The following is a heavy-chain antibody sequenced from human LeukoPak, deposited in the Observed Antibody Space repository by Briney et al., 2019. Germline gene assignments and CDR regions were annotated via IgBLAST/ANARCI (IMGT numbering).Heavy chain of an antibody. D-gene: IGHD2-2*01. J-gene: IGHJ4*02. CDR2: ISGSGGST. V-gene: IGHV3-23*01. CDR1: GFTFSSYG. Sequence: GGSLRLSCAASGFTFSSYGMSWVRQAPGKGLEWVSAISGSGGSTYYADSVKGRFTISRDNSKNTLYLQMNSLRAEDTAVYYCAKEVPAAMSFLGLGGWPFDYWGQGTLVTVSS. CDR3: AKEVPAAMSFLGLGGWPFDY.